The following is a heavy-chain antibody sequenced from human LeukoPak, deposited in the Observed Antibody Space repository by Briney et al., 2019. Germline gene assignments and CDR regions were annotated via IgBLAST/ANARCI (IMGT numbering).Heavy chain of an antibody. J-gene: IGHJ4*02. CDR1: GFTFSNYA. CDR3: AREMGGYPCDY. V-gene: IGHV3-48*03. CDR2: IGISGSTK. D-gene: IGHD5-12*01. Sequence: GGSLRLSCVASGFTFSNYAMHWVRQAPGKGLEWVSYIGISGSTKYYADSVKGRFTISRDNAKNSLYLQMSSLTAEDTAIYYCAREMGGYPCDYWGQGTLVTVSS.